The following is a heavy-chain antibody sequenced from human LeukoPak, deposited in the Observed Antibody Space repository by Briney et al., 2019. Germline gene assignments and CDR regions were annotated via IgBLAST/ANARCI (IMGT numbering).Heavy chain of an antibody. CDR3: AGHSIGGNKDFDF. CDR1: GGSISSYY. J-gene: IGHJ3*01. CDR2: IYSSGST. Sequence: SETLSLTCTVSGGSISSYYWAWIRQPPGKGLEWIGSIYSSGSTYYNPSLKSRVTISVDTSKNQFSLKLSSVTAADTAVYYCAGHSIGGNKDFDFWGQGTMVSVSS. V-gene: IGHV4-39*01. D-gene: IGHD4-23*01.